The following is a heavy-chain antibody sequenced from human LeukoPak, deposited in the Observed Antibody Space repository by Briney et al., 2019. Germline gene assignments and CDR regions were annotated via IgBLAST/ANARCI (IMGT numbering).Heavy chain of an antibody. V-gene: IGHV1-24*01. CDR2: FDPEDGET. D-gene: IGHD3-22*01. CDR3: ATDYYDSMGGDAFDI. J-gene: IGHJ3*02. Sequence: ASVTVSCKVSGYTLTELSMHWVRQAPGKGREWMGGFDPEDGETVYAQKFQGRVTMTEDTSTDTAYMELSSLRSEDTAVYYCATDYYDSMGGDAFDIWGQGTMVTVSS. CDR1: GYTLTELS.